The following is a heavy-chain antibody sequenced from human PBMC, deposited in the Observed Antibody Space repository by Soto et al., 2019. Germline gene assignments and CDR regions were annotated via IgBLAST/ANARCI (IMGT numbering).Heavy chain of an antibody. D-gene: IGHD3-22*01. CDR2: ISRKGDNT. CDR1: GFTFSSYA. J-gene: IGHJ5*02. Sequence: PGGSLRLSCSASGFTFSSYAMHWLRQAPGRGLEYVSAISRKGDNTYYADSVKGRFTISRDNSKNTLYLQMSSLRSEDTAVYYCVKEGYYYDSSGYYYGWCDPWGQGTLVTVST. V-gene: IGHV3-64D*06. CDR3: VKEGYYYDSSGYYYGWCDP.